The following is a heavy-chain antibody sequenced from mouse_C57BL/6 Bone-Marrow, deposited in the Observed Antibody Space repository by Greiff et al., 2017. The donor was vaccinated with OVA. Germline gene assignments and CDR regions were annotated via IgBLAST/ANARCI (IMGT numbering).Heavy chain of an antibody. D-gene: IGHD1-1*02. CDR1: GYSITSGYY. CDR3: ARDGTFYAMDY. Sequence: EVQLVESGPGLVKPSQSLSLTCSVTGYSITSGYYWNWIRQFPGNKLEWMGYISYDGSNNYNPSLKNRISITRDTSKNQFFLKLNSVTTEDTATYYCARDGTFYAMDYWGKGTSVTVSS. J-gene: IGHJ4*01. V-gene: IGHV3-6*01. CDR2: ISYDGSN.